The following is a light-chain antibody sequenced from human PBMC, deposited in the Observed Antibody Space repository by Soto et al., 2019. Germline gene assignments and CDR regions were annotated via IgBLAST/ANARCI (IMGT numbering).Light chain of an antibody. CDR2: GAS. CDR1: QSVSSDN. Sequence: IVLTQSPDTLSLSPGERATLSCRASQSVSSDNLVWYQHKPGQAPRDLIYGASTRATGIPDRFSGSGSGTDFTLTISRLEPEDFAVYYCQQYGNSPETFGQGSKVQI. CDR3: QQYGNSPET. J-gene: IGKJ1*01. V-gene: IGKV3-20*01.